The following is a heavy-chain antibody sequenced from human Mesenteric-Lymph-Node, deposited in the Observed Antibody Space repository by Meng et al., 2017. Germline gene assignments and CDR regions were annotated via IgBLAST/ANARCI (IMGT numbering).Heavy chain of an antibody. V-gene: IGHV3-38-3*01. CDR1: GFTVSSNE. CDR2: ISGGST. J-gene: IGHJ6*02. Sequence: GESLKISCAASGFTVSSNEMSWVRQAPGKGLEWVSSISGGSTYYADSVKGRFTISRDNAKNTLYLQMNSLRAEDTAVYYCARVWLRSTPFYYYYYGMDVWGQGTTVTVSS. CDR3: ARVWLRSTPFYYYYYGMDV. D-gene: IGHD3-9*01.